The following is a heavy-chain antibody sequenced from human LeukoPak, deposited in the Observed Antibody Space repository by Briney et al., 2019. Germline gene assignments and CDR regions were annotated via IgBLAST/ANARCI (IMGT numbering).Heavy chain of an antibody. CDR1: GGSISSSSYY. J-gene: IGHJ5*02. V-gene: IGHV4-39*01. CDR3: ARLGGDYDFWRIFGVVLQGGWFDP. Sequence: SETLSLTCTVSGGSISSSSYYWGWIRQPPGKGLEWIGSIYYSGSTCYNPSLKSRVTISVDTSKNQFSLKLSSVTAADTAVYYCARLGGDYDFWRIFGVVLQGGWFDPWGQGTLVTVSS. D-gene: IGHD3-3*01. CDR2: IYYSGST.